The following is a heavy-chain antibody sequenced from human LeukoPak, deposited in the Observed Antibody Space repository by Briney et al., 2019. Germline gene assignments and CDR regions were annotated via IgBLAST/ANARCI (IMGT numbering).Heavy chain of an antibody. J-gene: IGHJ4*02. CDR1: GFTFSTYW. CDR3: ARDPVYDSSGYGDY. V-gene: IGHV3-7*03. Sequence: TGGSLRLSCAASGFTFSTYWMSWVRQAPGKGLEWVANIKQDGSEKYYVDSVKGRFTISRDNAKNSLYLQMNSLRAEDTAVYYCARDPVYDSSGYGDYWGQGTLVTVSS. D-gene: IGHD3-22*01. CDR2: IKQDGSEK.